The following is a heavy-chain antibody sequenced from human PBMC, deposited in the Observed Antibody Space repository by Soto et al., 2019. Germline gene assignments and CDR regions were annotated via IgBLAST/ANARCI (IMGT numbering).Heavy chain of an antibody. CDR1: GGSFSGYY. Sequence: QVQLQQWGAGLLKPSETLSLTCAVYGGSFSGYYWSWIRQPPGKGLEWIGEINHSGSTNYNPSLKSRVTISVDTSKNQFSLKLSSVTAADTAVYYCARGQKVYYYYYYMDVWGKGTTLTVSS. V-gene: IGHV4-34*01. CDR2: INHSGST. J-gene: IGHJ6*03. CDR3: ARGQKVYYYYYYMDV.